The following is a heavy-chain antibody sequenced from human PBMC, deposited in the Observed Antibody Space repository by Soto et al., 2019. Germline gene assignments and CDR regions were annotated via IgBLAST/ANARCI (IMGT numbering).Heavy chain of an antibody. CDR2: INHSGST. J-gene: IGHJ4*02. Sequence: QVQLQQWGAGLLKPSETLSLTCAVYGGSFSGYYWNWIRQPPGKGLEWIGEINHSGSTNNNPSLKSRVTISVDTSENQFSLKLSSVTAADTAVYYCARGWGSGVFDYWGQGTRVTVSS. CDR3: ARGWGSGVFDY. CDR1: GGSFSGYY. V-gene: IGHV4-34*01. D-gene: IGHD6-19*01.